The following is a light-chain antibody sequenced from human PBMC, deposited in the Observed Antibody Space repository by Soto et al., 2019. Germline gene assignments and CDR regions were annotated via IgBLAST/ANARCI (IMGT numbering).Light chain of an antibody. J-gene: IGKJ4*01. CDR2: AAY. V-gene: IGKV1-39*01. Sequence: DIQMTQSPSSLSASVGDRVTITCRASQSISIYLNWYQQKPGKAPKLIIYAAYSLHSGVPSWFGSSGSGTYFTLTISSLQREDLASYYCQQSLTTPLTFGGGTKVEIK. CDR1: QSISIY. CDR3: QQSLTTPLT.